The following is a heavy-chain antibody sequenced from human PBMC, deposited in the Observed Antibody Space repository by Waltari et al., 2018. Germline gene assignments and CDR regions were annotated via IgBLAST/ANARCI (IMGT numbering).Heavy chain of an antibody. CDR3: ARLSPYGDYVY. CDR2: VYYSGST. J-gene: IGHJ4*02. D-gene: IGHD4-17*01. CDR1: GGSVSTSSYY. Sequence: QLQLQESGPGLVKPSETLSLTCSVSGGSVSTSSYYWGWIRQPPGKGLEWIGSVYYSGSTYYNPSLKSRVTISVDTSENQFSLKLSSVTAADTAVFYCARLSPYGDYVYWGQGTLVTVSS. V-gene: IGHV4-39*07.